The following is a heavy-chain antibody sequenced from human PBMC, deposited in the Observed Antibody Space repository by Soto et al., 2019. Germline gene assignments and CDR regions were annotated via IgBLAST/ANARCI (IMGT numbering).Heavy chain of an antibody. Sequence: ASVKVSCKASGYTFTGYYMHWVRQAPGQGLEWMGWINPNSGGTNYAQKFQGRVTMTRDTSISTAYMELSRLRSDDTAVYYCARDVKSSSYLLGYYYYGMDVWGQRTTVSVSS. J-gene: IGHJ6*02. D-gene: IGHD6-6*01. CDR2: INPNSGGT. CDR3: ARDVKSSSYLLGYYYYGMDV. CDR1: GYTFTGYY. V-gene: IGHV1-2*02.